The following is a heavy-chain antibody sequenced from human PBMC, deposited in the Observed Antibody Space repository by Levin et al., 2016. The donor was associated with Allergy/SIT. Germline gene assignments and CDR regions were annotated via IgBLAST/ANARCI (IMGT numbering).Heavy chain of an antibody. D-gene: IGHD3-10*01. CDR2: IKQDGSEK. CDR1: GFTFSSYW. J-gene: IGHJ4*02. V-gene: IGHV3-7*02. CDR3: AKSGFYYGSGSPNY. Sequence: GGSLRLSCAASGFTFSSYWMSWVRQAPGKGLEWVANIKQDGSEKYYVDSVKGRFTISRDNSNNTLYLEMNSLRPEDTAMYYCAKSGFYYGSGSPNYWGQGTLVTVSS.